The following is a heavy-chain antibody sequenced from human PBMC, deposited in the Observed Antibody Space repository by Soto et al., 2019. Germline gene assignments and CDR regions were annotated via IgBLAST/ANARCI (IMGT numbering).Heavy chain of an antibody. V-gene: IGHV3-23*01. Sequence: EVQMLQTGGGLVQTGGSLRLSCAASGFTFSGYAMSWVRQAPGRGLEWVSAISSSGDTTYYAGPVKGRFTISRDNSKNTLYLQMNSLRAEEAAVYYCAKDLRGDELGIDYWGQGALVTVSS. D-gene: IGHD3-16*01. CDR1: GFTFSGYA. CDR3: AKDLRGDELGIDY. J-gene: IGHJ4*02. CDR2: ISSSGDTT.